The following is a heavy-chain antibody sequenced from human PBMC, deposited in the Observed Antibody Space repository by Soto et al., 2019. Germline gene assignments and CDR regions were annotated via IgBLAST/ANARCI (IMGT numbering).Heavy chain of an antibody. CDR2: IIPIFGTA. J-gene: IGHJ3*02. V-gene: IGHV1-69*13. D-gene: IGHD1-1*01. CDR1: GGTFSSYA. Sequence: SVKVSCKASGGTFSSYAISWVRQAPGQGLEWMGGIIPIFGTANYAQKFQGRVTITADESTSTAYMELSSLRSEDTAVYYCARDGVGTDAFDIWGQGTMVTVSS. CDR3: ARDGVGTDAFDI.